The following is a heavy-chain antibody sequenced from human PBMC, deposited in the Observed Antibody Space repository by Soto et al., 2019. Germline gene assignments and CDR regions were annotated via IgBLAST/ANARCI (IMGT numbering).Heavy chain of an antibody. Sequence: EVQLLESGGGLVQPGGSLRLSCVASGFTSSSCAMRWVRQAPGKGLEWISGISASGGSTDYADSVKGRFTISRDNSKNTLCLEIKSLRAYETATYGGDSSCRGTDRYGFHDWGQGTMVTVSS. V-gene: IGHV3-23*01. J-gene: IGHJ4*02. D-gene: IGHD2-15*01. CDR2: ISASGGST. CDR3: DSSCRGTDRYGFHD. CDR1: GFTSSSCA.